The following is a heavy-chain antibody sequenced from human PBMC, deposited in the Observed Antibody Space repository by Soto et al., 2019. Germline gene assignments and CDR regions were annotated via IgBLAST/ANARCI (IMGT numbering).Heavy chain of an antibody. CDR3: ARSDIVVVVAPAGYNYYYYMDV. Sequence: PSQTLSLTCVISGDSVSSNSAAWNWIRQSPSRGLEWLGRTYYRSKWYNDYAVSVKSRITINPDTSKNQFSLQLNSVTPEDTAVYYCARSDIVVVVAPAGYNYYYYMDVWGKGTTVTVSS. V-gene: IGHV6-1*01. J-gene: IGHJ6*03. D-gene: IGHD2-15*01. CDR2: TYYRSKWYN. CDR1: GDSVSSNSAA.